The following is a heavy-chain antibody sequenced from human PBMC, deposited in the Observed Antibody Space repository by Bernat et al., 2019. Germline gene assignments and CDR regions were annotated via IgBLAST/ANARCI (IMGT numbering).Heavy chain of an antibody. V-gene: IGHV3-33*01. CDR2: IWYDGSNK. D-gene: IGHD6-13*01. CDR3: ARKAAAGTQRAFDY. CDR1: GFTFSSYG. J-gene: IGHJ4*02. Sequence: QVQLVESGGGVVQPGRSLRLSCAASGFTFSSYGMHWVRQAPGKGLEWVAVIWYDGSNKYYADSVKGRFTISRGNSKNTLYLQMNSLRAEDTAVYYCARKAAAGTQRAFDYWGQGTLVTVSS.